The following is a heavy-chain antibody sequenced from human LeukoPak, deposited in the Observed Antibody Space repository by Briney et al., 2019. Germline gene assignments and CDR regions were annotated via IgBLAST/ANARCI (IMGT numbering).Heavy chain of an antibody. CDR2: VNPNNGDT. CDR1: GYTFTYYY. J-gene: IGHJ4*02. D-gene: IGHD2-2*01. V-gene: IGHV1-2*02. Sequence: ASVTVSCKASGYTFTYYYIHWVRQAPGQGLEWMGRVNPNNGDTNFAPKFQGRVSMTRDTSITTAYMELSRLTSDDTAVYYCSTEDQHCSSPNCGDYWGQGTLVTVSS. CDR3: STEDQHCSSPNCGDY.